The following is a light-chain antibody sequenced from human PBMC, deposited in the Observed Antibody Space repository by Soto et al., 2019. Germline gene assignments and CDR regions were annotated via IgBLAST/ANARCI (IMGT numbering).Light chain of an antibody. CDR1: QSVSSSY. J-gene: IGKJ2*01. V-gene: IGKV3-20*01. CDR2: GAS. CDR3: HQYGGSPYT. Sequence: ETVLTQSPGTLSLSPGERATLSCRASQSVSSSYLAWYQQKPGQAPRLLIYGASSRATGIPDRFSGSGSGTDFTLTISRLEPEDFAVYYCHQYGGSPYTFGQGTKVEIK.